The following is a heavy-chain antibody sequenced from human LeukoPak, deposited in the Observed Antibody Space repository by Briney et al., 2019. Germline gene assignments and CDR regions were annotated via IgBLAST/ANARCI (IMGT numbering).Heavy chain of an antibody. D-gene: IGHD6-6*01. J-gene: IGHJ5*02. CDR3: ATIIAALPGCFDP. CDR1: GGSFSGYY. CDR2: INHSGST. V-gene: IGHV4-34*01. Sequence: SETLSLTCAVYGGSFSGYYWSWIRQPPGKGLEWIGEINHSGSTNYSPSLKSRVTISVDTSKSQFSLKLSSVTAADTAVYYCATIIAALPGCFDPWGQGTLVTVSS.